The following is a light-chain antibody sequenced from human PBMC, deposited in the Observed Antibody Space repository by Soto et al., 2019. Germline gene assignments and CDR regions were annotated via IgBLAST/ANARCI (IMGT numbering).Light chain of an antibody. J-gene: IGLJ2*01. CDR2: EVS. Sequence: QSVLTQPASVSGSPGQSITISCTGTSSDVGGYNYVSWYQHHPGKAPKLIIYEVSNRPSGVSNRFSGSKSGNTASLTISGLQAEDDADYYCSSYTSSITVVFGGGTKLTVL. V-gene: IGLV2-14*01. CDR3: SSYTSSITVV. CDR1: SSDVGGYNY.